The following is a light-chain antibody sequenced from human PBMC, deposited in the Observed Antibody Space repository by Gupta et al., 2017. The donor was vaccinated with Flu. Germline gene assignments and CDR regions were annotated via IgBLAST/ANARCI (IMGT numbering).Light chain of an antibody. CDR1: QSVSSD. J-gene: IGKJ2*03. V-gene: IGKV3-15*01. Sequence: EIVMTQSPATLSVSQGERATLSCRASQSVSSDLAWYQQKPGQAPRLLIYGASTRATGIPARFSGSGSGTEFTLTISSLQSEDFAVYYCQQYTNWPPGSFGQGTKLEIK. CDR2: GAS. CDR3: QQYTNWPPGS.